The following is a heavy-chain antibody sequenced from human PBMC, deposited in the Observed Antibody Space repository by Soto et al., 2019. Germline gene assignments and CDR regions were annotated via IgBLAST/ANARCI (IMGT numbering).Heavy chain of an antibody. CDR1: SIW. CDR2: IYPGDSDT. D-gene: IGHD6-19*01. J-gene: IGHJ5*02. CDR3: ARHLTRIAVAGTHWFDP. Sequence: SIWVGCVRQMKGKGLEWMGIIYPGDSDTRYSPSFQGQVTISADKSISTAYLQWSSLKASDTAMYYCARHLTRIAVAGTHWFDPWGQGTLVTVSS. V-gene: IGHV5-51*01.